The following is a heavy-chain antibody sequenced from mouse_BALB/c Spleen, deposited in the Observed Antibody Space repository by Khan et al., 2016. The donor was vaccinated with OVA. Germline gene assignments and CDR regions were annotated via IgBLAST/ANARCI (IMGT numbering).Heavy chain of an antibody. J-gene: IGHJ4*01. CDR2: INTHSGVP. V-gene: IGHV9-4*02. CDR3: ARGGAAFYRNDGGAMDC. CDR1: GYTFTTAG. Sequence: QIQLVQSGPELKKPGETVRISCKASGYTFTTAGMQWVQQMPGKGLKWIGWINTHSGVPKYAEDFKGRFAFSLETSASTVYLQITNLKNEDTATXFCARGGAAFYRNDGGAMDCWSQGTSVTVSS. D-gene: IGHD2-14*01.